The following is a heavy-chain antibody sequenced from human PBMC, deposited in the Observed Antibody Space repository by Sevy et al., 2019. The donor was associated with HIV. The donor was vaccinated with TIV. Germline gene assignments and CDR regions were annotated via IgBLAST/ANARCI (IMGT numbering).Heavy chain of an antibody. V-gene: IGHV3-48*03. J-gene: IGHJ6*02. Sequence: GGCLRLSCAASGFTFTNYVMNWVRQAPGKGLEWLSYISPSGSPIYYADSVKGRFTISRDNAKNPLYLQMNSLRADDTGLYYCARDLVASTLTMDVWGQGTTVTVSS. CDR1: GFTFTNYV. CDR3: ARDLVASTLTMDV. CDR2: ISPSGSPI. D-gene: IGHD2-15*01.